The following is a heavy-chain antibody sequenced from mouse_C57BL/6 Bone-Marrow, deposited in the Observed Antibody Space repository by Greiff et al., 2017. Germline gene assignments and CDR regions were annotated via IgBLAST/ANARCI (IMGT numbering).Heavy chain of an antibody. CDR3: AREIYYYGSNYAMDY. V-gene: IGHV1-58*01. D-gene: IGHD1-1*01. Sequence: EVQGVESGAELVRPGSSVKMSCKTSGYTFTSYGINWVKQRPGQGPEWIGYIYIGNGYTEYNEKFKGKATLTSDTSSSTAYMQLSRLTSEDSAIYCCAREIYYYGSNYAMDYWGQGTSVTVAS. CDR2: IYIGNGYT. CDR1: GYTFTSYG. J-gene: IGHJ4*01.